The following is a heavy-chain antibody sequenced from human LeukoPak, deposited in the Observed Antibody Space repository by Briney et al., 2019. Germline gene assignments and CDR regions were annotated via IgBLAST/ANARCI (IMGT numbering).Heavy chain of an antibody. Sequence: ASVKVSCKASGYTFTSYDINWVRQATGQGLEWMGWMNPNSGNTGYAQKFQGRVTMTRNTSISTAYMELSSLRSEDTAVYCCARGAAMDRYYYGMDVWGQGTTVTVSS. J-gene: IGHJ6*02. CDR3: ARGAAMDRYYYGMDV. CDR2: MNPNSGNT. V-gene: IGHV1-8*01. CDR1: GYTFTSYD. D-gene: IGHD5-18*01.